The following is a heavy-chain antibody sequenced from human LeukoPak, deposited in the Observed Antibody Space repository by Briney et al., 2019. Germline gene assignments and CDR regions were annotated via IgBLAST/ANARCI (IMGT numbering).Heavy chain of an antibody. V-gene: IGHV1-69*01. Sequence: SVKVSCKASGGTFSSYAISWVRQAPGQGLEWMGGIIPIFGTANYAQKFQGRVTITADESTSTAYMELRSLRSDDTAVYYCARAPNYDFWSGYYIYYYYYGMDVWGQGTTVTVSS. CDR3: ARAPNYDFWSGYYIYYYYYGMDV. J-gene: IGHJ6*02. CDR1: GGTFSSYA. CDR2: IIPIFGTA. D-gene: IGHD3-3*01.